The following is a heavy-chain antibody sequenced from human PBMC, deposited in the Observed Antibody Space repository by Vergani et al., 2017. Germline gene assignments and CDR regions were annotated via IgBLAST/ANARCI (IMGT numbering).Heavy chain of an antibody. CDR2: IIPIFGTA. CDR3: ARDGGRDGYNFPDLDY. D-gene: IGHD5-24*01. J-gene: IGHJ4*02. Sequence: QVQLVQSGAEVKKPGSSVKVSCKASGGTFSSYAISWVRQAPGQGLEWMGAIIPIFGTANSAQNFQGRVTITADESTSAAYMELSSLRSEDTAVYYCARDGGRDGYNFPDLDYWGQGTLVTVSS. V-gene: IGHV1-69*01. CDR1: GGTFSSYA.